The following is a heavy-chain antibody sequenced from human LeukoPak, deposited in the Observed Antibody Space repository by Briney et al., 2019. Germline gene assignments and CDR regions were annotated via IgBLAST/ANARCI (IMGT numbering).Heavy chain of an antibody. CDR1: GFTFDDYA. J-gene: IGHJ4*02. V-gene: IGHV3-9*01. Sequence: PGGSLRLSCAASGFTFDDYAMHWVRQAPGEGLEWVSGISWNSGSIGYADSVKGRFTISRDNAKNSLYLQMNSLRAEDTAVYYCARDSVGYCSSTSCYGPNPYFDYWGQGTLVTVSS. CDR3: ARDSVGYCSSTSCYGPNPYFDY. CDR2: ISWNSGSI. D-gene: IGHD2-2*01.